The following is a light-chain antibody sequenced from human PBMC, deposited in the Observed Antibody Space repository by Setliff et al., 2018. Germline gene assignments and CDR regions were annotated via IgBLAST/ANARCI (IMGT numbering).Light chain of an antibody. CDR2: DNE. Sequence: QSALTQPPSVSGAPGQRVTISCTGSISDIGAGYDVHWYQQIPGTAPKLLIYDNENRPSGVPDRFSGSKSGTSASLAITGLQAEDEAYYYCQSYDDNLNGHVIFGGGTKVTVL. V-gene: IGLV1-40*01. CDR1: ISDIGAGYD. CDR3: QSYDDNLNGHVI. J-gene: IGLJ2*01.